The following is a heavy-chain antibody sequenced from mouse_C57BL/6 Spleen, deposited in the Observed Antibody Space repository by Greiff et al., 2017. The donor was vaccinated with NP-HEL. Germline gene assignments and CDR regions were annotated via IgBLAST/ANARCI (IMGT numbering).Heavy chain of an antibody. CDR2: IHPNSGST. V-gene: IGHV1-64*01. D-gene: IGHD2-5*01. CDR1: GYTFTSYW. Sequence: QVQLQQPGAELVKPGASVKLSCKASGYTFTSYWMHWVKQRPGHGLEWIGMIHPNSGSTNYNEKFKSKATLTVDKSSSTAYMQLSSLTSEDSAVYYCARGDSNSWFAYWGQGTLVTVSA. CDR3: ARGDSNSWFAY. J-gene: IGHJ3*01.